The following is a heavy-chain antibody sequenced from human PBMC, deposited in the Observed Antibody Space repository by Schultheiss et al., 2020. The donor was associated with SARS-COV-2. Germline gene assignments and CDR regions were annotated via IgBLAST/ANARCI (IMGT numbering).Heavy chain of an antibody. D-gene: IGHD2-15*01. CDR1: GFTFTTYI. CDR2: INRDGSST. CDR3: AREVYCSGGSSCFDP. J-gene: IGHJ5*02. Sequence: GGSLRLSCAASGFTFTTYIMNWVRQAPGKGLEWVSRINRDGSSTSYADSVKGRSTISRDNAKNTLYMQMNSLRAEDTAVYYCAREVYCSGGSSCFDPWGQGTLVTVSS. V-gene: IGHV3-74*01.